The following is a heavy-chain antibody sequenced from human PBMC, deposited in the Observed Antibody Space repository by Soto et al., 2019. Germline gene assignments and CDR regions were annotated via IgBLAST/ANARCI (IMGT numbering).Heavy chain of an antibody. CDR2: ISDSGGTI. V-gene: IGHV3-23*01. CDR1: GFTFRNYA. D-gene: IGHD6-13*01. Sequence: GGSLRLSCAASGFTFRNYAMSWVRQAPGKGLEWVSTISDSGGTISYADSVKGRLTISRDNSRNTLYLQMDSLRVEDTAVYYYAKRDLGYWGRGTMVTVSS. J-gene: IGHJ4*02. CDR3: AKRDLGY.